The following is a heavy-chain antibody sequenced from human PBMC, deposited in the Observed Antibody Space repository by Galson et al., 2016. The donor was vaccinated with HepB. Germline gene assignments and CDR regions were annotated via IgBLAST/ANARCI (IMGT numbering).Heavy chain of an antibody. D-gene: IGHD2-21*02. CDR3: ARDWAPYCGGDCYFSY. V-gene: IGHV1-3*01. CDR2: INVGNGDT. CDR1: GYSFTRYA. J-gene: IGHJ4*02. Sequence: SVKVSCKASGYSFTRYAIHWVRQAPGQRLEWMGWINVGNGDTKYSQKSQGGVTFIRDTSATTAYMEMSSLRSGDTAVYFCARDWAPYCGGDCYFSYWGQGTLVTVSS.